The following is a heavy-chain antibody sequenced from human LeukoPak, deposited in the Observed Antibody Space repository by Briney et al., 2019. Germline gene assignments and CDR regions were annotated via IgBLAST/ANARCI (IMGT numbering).Heavy chain of an antibody. D-gene: IGHD4/OR15-4a*01. Sequence: PGGSLRLSCAASGFTFSSYGMHWVRQAPGKRLEWVAFIRYDGTNIYYADSVKGRFTISRDNSKNTLYVQMKSLRAEDTAMYYCAKVSLNMVNDAFDIWGQGTMVSVSS. J-gene: IGHJ3*02. CDR2: IRYDGTNI. V-gene: IGHV3-30*02. CDR1: GFTFSSYG. CDR3: AKVSLNMVNDAFDI.